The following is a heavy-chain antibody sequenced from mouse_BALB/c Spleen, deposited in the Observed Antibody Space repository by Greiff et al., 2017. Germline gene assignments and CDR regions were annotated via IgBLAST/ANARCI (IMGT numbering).Heavy chain of an antibody. D-gene: IGHD1-2*01. V-gene: IGHV1S29*02. CDR3: ASLRRLPHYDAMDY. CDR2: IYPYNGGT. CDR1: GYTFTDYN. Sequence: VQLKESGPELVKPGASVKISCKASGYTFTDYNMHWVKQSHGKSLEWIGYIYPYNGGTGYNQKFKSKATLTVDNSSSTAYMELRSLTSEDSAVYYCASLRRLPHYDAMDYWGQGTSVTVSA. J-gene: IGHJ4*01.